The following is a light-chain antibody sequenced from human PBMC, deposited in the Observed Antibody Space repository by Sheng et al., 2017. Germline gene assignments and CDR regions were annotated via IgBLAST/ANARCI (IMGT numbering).Light chain of an antibody. Sequence: EIVLTQSPATLSLSPGERAILSCRASQSLSGTYVAWYQQKLGQAPRLLVYGVATRGTGIPDRFSGSGSGTEFTLTISRLQPEDFAVYYCQHYGAFGQGTKVEMK. V-gene: IGKV3-20*01. CDR3: QHYGA. CDR2: GVA. CDR1: QSLSGTY. J-gene: IGKJ1*01.